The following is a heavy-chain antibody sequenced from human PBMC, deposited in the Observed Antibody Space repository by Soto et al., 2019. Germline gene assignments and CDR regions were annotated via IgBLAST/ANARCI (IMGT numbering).Heavy chain of an antibody. J-gene: IGHJ3*02. CDR2: ISSSGGST. CDR1: GFTFSNYA. CDR3: AKEGPHPEDRAPFDI. V-gene: IGHV3-23*01. Sequence: EVQLLESGGGLVQPGGSLRLSCAASGFTFSNYAMTWVRQAPGKGLEWVSGISSSGGSTYYADSVKGRFTISRDNSKNTLYLQMNSLRDEDTAVYHCAKEGPHPEDRAPFDIWGQGTRVTV.